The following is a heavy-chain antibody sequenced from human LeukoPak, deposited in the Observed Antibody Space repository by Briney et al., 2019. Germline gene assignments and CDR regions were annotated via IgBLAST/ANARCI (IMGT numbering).Heavy chain of an antibody. CDR3: ARVRLYVDTAMAYPDAFDI. D-gene: IGHD5-18*01. CDR2: IYYSGST. V-gene: IGHV4-59*01. Sequence: PSETLSLTCTVSGGSISTYYWSWIRQPPGKGLEWIGYIYYSGSTNYNPSLKSRLTISLVPSKNQFSLKLSSVTAADTAVYYCARVRLYVDTAMAYPDAFDIWGQGTMVTVSS. CDR1: GGSISTYY. J-gene: IGHJ3*02.